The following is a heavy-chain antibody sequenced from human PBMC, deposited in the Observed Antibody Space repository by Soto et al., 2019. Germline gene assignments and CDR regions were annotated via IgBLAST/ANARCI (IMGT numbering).Heavy chain of an antibody. CDR3: ARHNRYSSTWFEGWFDP. V-gene: IGHV5-51*01. CDR2: IHPGDSDT. Sequence: PGESLKISCQGSGYSFTNYWVGWVRQIPGRGLEWMGIIHPGDSDTRYSPFFQGQVTISADKSISTAYLQWSSLKASDTAMYYCARHNRYSSTWFEGWFDPWGQGTVVTVSS. CDR1: GYSFTNYW. J-gene: IGHJ5*02. D-gene: IGHD6-13*01.